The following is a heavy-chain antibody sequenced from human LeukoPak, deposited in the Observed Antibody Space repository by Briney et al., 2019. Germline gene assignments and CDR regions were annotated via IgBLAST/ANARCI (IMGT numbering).Heavy chain of an antibody. D-gene: IGHD3-22*01. V-gene: IGHV3-30*02. CDR2: IRYDGSNK. CDR1: GFTFSSYG. J-gene: IGHJ4*02. CDR3: AKDLRYYDSSGY. Sequence: PGGSLRLSCVASGFTFSSYGMHWVRQAPGKGLEWVAFIRYDGSNKYYADSVKGRFTISRDNSKNTLYLQMNSLRAEDTAVDYCAKDLRYYDSSGYWGQGTLVTVSS.